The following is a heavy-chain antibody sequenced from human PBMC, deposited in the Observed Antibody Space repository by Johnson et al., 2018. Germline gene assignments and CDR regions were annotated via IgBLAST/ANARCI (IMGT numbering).Heavy chain of an antibody. D-gene: IGHD2/OR15-2a*01. V-gene: IGHV3-53*01. CDR1: GFTVSSNY. CDR3: ARETVISVAQYYYYGMDV. CDR2: IYSGGST. Sequence: VQLVQSGGGLIQPGGSLRLSCAASGFTVSSNYMSWVRQAPGKGLEWVSVIYSGGSTYYADSAKGRFTISKDNSKNTLYLQMNSLRAEDTAVYYCARETVISVAQYYYYGMDVWGQGTTVTVSS. J-gene: IGHJ6*02.